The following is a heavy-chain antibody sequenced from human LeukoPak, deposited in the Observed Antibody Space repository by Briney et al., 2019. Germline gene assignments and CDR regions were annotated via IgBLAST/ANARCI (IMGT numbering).Heavy chain of an antibody. CDR1: GFAFSTYA. CDR3: AKDILAAGLFFDY. Sequence: GGSLRLSCAASGFAFSTYAMHWVRQAPGKGLEWVAVISSDGSNKYYADSVKGRFTISRDNSKNTLYLQMNSLRADDTAVYYCAKDILAAGLFFDYWGQGILVTVSS. V-gene: IGHV3-30-3*02. D-gene: IGHD6-13*01. J-gene: IGHJ4*02. CDR2: ISSDGSNK.